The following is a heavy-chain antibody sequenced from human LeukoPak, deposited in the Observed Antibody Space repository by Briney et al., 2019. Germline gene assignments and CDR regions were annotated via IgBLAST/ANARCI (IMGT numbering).Heavy chain of an antibody. V-gene: IGHV3-23*01. CDR2: ISGSGGST. CDR3: AKDLGTYYYDSSGYYWRYYYYGMDV. J-gene: IGHJ6*02. Sequence: GGSLRLSCAASGFTFSSYAMSWVRQAPGKGLEWVSAISGSGGSTYYADSVKGRFTISRDNSKNTLYLQMNSLRAEDTAVYYCAKDLGTYYYDSSGYYWRYYYYGMDVWGQGTTVTVSS. CDR1: GFTFSSYA. D-gene: IGHD3-22*01.